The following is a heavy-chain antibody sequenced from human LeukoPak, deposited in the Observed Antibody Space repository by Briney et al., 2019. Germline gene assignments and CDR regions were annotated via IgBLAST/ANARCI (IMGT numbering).Heavy chain of an antibody. CDR3: ARHENYYYYVDV. V-gene: IGHV4-39*01. J-gene: IGHJ6*03. CDR2: IYYSGST. CDR1: GGSISSSSYY. Sequence: SETLSLTCTVSGGSISSSSYYWGWIRQPPGKGLEWIGSIYYSGSTYYNPSLKSRVTISVDTSKNQFSLRLSSVTAADTAVYYCARHENYYYYVDVWGKGTTVTISS.